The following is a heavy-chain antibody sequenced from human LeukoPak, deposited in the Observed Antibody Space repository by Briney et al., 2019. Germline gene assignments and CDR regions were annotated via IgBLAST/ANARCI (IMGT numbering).Heavy chain of an antibody. CDR1: GGSIGSTNW. Sequence: PSGTLSLTCAVSGGSIGSTNWWSWVRQLPGKGLEWIGEIYHSGNTNYNPSLKSRVTISADKSKNQFSLKLSSVTAADTAVYYCARDFPYYYNYGMDVWGQGTTVTVSS. J-gene: IGHJ6*02. V-gene: IGHV4-4*02. CDR2: IYHSGNT. CDR3: ARDFPYYYNYGMDV.